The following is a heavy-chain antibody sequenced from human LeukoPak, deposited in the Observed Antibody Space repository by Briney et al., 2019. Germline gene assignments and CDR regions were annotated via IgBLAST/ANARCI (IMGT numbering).Heavy chain of an antibody. V-gene: IGHV3-33*01. CDR1: GFTFSSYG. D-gene: IGHD4-23*01. Sequence: PGRSLRLSCQASGFTFSSYGMHWVRQAPGKGLEWVAVIWYDGSNKYYADSVKGRFTISRDNSKNTLYVQMNSLRAEDTAVYYCAREHAGGNTHLDYWGQGTLVTVSS. CDR2: IWYDGSNK. CDR3: AREHAGGNTHLDY. J-gene: IGHJ4*02.